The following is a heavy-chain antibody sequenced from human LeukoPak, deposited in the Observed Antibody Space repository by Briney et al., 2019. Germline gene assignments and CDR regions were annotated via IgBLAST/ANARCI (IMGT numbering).Heavy chain of an antibody. CDR3: AKRNLLSAFDI. J-gene: IGHJ3*02. V-gene: IGHV3-30*18. CDR1: GFTFSSYG. Sequence: GGSLRLSCAASGFTFSSYGMHWVRQAPGKGLEWVAVISYDGSNKYYADSVKGRFTISRDNSKNTLYLQMNSLRAEDTAVYYCAKRNLLSAFDIWGQGTMVTASS. D-gene: IGHD1-14*01. CDR2: ISYDGSNK.